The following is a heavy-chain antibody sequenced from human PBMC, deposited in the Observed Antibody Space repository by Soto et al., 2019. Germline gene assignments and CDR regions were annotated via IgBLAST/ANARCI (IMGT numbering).Heavy chain of an antibody. D-gene: IGHD3-22*01. CDR3: ATVPTYYYDRNGYANAFEI. J-gene: IGHJ3*02. CDR1: GGSINSGDYY. CDR2: IYYSGST. Sequence: SETLSLTCTVSGGSINSGDYYWSWIRQPPGKGLEWIGYIYYSGSTYHNPSLKSRINISLDTSKNQFSLRLNSVTVADTAVYYSATVPTYYYDRNGYANAFEIWGPGTMVTVSS. V-gene: IGHV4-30-4*01.